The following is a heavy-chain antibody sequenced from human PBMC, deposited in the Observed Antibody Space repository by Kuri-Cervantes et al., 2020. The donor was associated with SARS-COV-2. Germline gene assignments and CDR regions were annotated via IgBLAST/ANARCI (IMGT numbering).Heavy chain of an antibody. CDR2: IRSKAYGGTT. V-gene: IGHV3-49*04. CDR1: GFTFGDYA. D-gene: IGHD3-10*01. Sequence: GESLKISCTASGFTFGDYAMSWVRQAPGKGLEWVGFIRSKAYGGTTEYAASVKGRFTILRDDSKSIAYLQMNSLKTEDTAVYYCTRDIYYALLGYYYGMDVWGQGTTVTVSS. J-gene: IGHJ6*02. CDR3: TRDIYYALLGYYYGMDV.